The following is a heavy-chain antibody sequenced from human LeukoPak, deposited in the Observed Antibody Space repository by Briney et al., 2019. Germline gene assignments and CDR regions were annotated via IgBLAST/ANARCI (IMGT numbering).Heavy chain of an antibody. V-gene: IGHV3-21*06. J-gene: IGHJ6*03. Sequence: PGGSLRLSCEASGFTFSSYNMNWVRQAPGKRLEWVSSVTSSSSYVFYADSVKGRFTISRDNAKNSLYLQMNSLTAEDTAVYYCARHSGSENYYYMDVWGKGTTVTISS. CDR1: GFTFSSYN. D-gene: IGHD3-10*01. CDR2: VTSSSSYV. CDR3: ARHSGSENYYYMDV.